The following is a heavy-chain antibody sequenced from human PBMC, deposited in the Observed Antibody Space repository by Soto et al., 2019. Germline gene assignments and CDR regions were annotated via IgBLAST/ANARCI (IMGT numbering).Heavy chain of an antibody. CDR2: IKQDGSEK. CDR1: GFTFSSYW. D-gene: IGHD6-13*01. V-gene: IGHV3-7*01. Sequence: QPGGSLRLSCAASGFTFSSYWMSWVRQAPGKGLEWVANIKQDGSEKYYVDSVKGRFTISRDNAKNSLYLQMNSLRAEDTAVYYCARDEKCGAAAGNLGLVRDYYGMDVWGQGTTVTVSS. CDR3: ARDEKCGAAAGNLGLVRDYYGMDV. J-gene: IGHJ6*02.